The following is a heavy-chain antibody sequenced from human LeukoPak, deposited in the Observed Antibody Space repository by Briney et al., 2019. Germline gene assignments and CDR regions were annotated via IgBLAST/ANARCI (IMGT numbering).Heavy chain of an antibody. CDR1: GYTFTSYG. Sequence: SVNLSCKASGYTFTSYGISWVRHAPGQRLERMGWISAYNGNTNYAQKLQGRVTMTTDTSTSTAYMELRSLRSDDTAVYYCARDHNYYDSSGYYYCFDYWGQGTLVTVSS. V-gene: IGHV1-18*01. CDR2: ISAYNGNT. D-gene: IGHD3-22*01. CDR3: ARDHNYYDSSGYYYCFDY. J-gene: IGHJ4*02.